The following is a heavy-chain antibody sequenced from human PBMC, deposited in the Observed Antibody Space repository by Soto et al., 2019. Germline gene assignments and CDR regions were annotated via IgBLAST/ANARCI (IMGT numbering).Heavy chain of an antibody. Sequence: ASVKVSCKASGYTFTGYYMHWVRQAPGQGLEWMGWINPNSGGTNYAQKFQGWVTMTRDTSISTAYMELSRLRSDDTAVYYCARVVVAATGDYYGMDVWGQGTTVTVSS. CDR3: ARVVVAATGDYYGMDV. CDR1: GYTFTGYY. D-gene: IGHD2-15*01. V-gene: IGHV1-2*04. J-gene: IGHJ6*02. CDR2: INPNSGGT.